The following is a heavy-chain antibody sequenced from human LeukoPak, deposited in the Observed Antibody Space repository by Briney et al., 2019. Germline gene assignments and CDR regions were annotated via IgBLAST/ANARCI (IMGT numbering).Heavy chain of an antibody. CDR3: ARCRDLLWFGELPPKGFDY. CDR1: GGSFSGYY. D-gene: IGHD3-10*01. Sequence: SETLSLTCTVYGGSFSGYYWSWIRQPPGKGLAGIGEINHSGSTNYNPSLTSRVTISVDTSKNQFSLKLSSVTAADTAVYYCARCRDLLWFGELPPKGFDYWGQGTLVTVSS. CDR2: INHSGST. J-gene: IGHJ4*02. V-gene: IGHV4-34*01.